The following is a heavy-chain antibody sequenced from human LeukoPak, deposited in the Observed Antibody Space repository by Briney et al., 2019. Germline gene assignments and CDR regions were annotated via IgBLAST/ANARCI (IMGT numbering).Heavy chain of an antibody. CDR3: ARDTRDPGSYYYYYGMDV. CDR2: IWYDGSNK. CDR1: GFTFSSYG. V-gene: IGHV3-33*01. J-gene: IGHJ6*02. D-gene: IGHD1-1*01. Sequence: GRSLRLSCAASGFTFSSYGMHWVRQAPGKGLEWVAVIWYDGSNKYYADSVKGRFTISRDNSKNALYLQMNSLRAEDTAVYYCARDTRDPGSYYYYYGMDVWGQGTTVTVSS.